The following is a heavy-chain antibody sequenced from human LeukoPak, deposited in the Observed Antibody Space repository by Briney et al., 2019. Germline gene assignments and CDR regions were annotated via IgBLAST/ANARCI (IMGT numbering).Heavy chain of an antibody. Sequence: SETLSLTCTVSGGSISSYYWSWIRQPPGKGLEWIGYIYYSGSTKYQPSLKSRVTISVDTSKNQFSLKLSSVTAADTAVYYCARGRFLDAFDIWGQGTMVTVSS. V-gene: IGHV4-59*01. D-gene: IGHD3-3*01. J-gene: IGHJ3*02. CDR1: GGSISSYY. CDR2: IYYSGST. CDR3: ARGRFLDAFDI.